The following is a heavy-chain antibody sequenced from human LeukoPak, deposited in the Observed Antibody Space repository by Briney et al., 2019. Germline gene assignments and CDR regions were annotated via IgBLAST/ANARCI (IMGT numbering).Heavy chain of an antibody. V-gene: IGHV3-48*03. CDR2: ISSSGSTI. CDR3: ARGHSSSWPYYYYMDA. D-gene: IGHD6-13*01. Sequence: GGSLRLSCAASGFTFSSYEMNWVRQAPGKGLEWVSYISSSGSTIYYADSVKGRFTISRDNAKNSLYLQMNSLRAEDTAVYYCARGHSSSWPYYYYMDAWGKGTTVTISS. CDR1: GFTFSSYE. J-gene: IGHJ6*03.